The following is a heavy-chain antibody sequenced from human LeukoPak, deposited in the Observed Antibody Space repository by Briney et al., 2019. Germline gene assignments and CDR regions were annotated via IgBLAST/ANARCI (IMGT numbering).Heavy chain of an antibody. CDR3: ARGRIRDTAMVTI. V-gene: IGHV4-30-2*01. J-gene: IGHJ4*02. Sequence: SETLSLTCAVSGGSISSGGYSWSRIRQPPGKGLEWIGYIYHSGSTYYNPSLKSRVTISVDRSKNQFSLKLSSVTAADTAVYYCARGRIRDTAMVTIWGQGTLVTVSS. D-gene: IGHD5-18*01. CDR2: IYHSGST. CDR1: GGSISSGGYS.